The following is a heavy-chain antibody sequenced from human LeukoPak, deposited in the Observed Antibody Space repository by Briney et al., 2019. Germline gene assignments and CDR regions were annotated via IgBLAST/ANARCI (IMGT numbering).Heavy chain of an antibody. V-gene: IGHV4-34*01. J-gene: IGHJ4*02. Sequence: SETLSLTCAVYGGSFSGYYWSWIRQPPGKGLEWIGEINHSGSTNYNPSLKSRVTISVDTSKDQFSLKLSSVTAADTAVYYCARGNGGYWGQGTLVTVSS. CDR3: ARGNGGY. D-gene: IGHD3-10*01. CDR2: INHSGST. CDR1: GGSFSGYY.